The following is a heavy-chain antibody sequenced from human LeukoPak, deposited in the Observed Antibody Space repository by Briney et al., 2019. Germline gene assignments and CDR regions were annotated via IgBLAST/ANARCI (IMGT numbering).Heavy chain of an antibody. Sequence: GGSLRLSCAASGFTFSSYSMNWVRQAPGKGLEWVSSIGGSSTYIYFTDSVKGRFTISRDNAKNSLYLQMNSLRAEDTAVYYCARGASDYGDTNFDYWGQGTLVTVSS. D-gene: IGHD4-17*01. CDR2: IGGSSTYI. V-gene: IGHV3-21*01. CDR3: ARGASDYGDTNFDY. CDR1: GFTFSSYS. J-gene: IGHJ4*02.